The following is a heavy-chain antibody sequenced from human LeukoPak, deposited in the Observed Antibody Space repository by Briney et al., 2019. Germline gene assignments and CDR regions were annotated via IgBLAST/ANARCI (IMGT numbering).Heavy chain of an antibody. V-gene: IGHV1-69*05. J-gene: IGHJ4*02. Sequence: SVTVSCKASGGTFSSYAISWVRQAPGQGLEWMGGIIPIFGTANYAQKFQGRVTITTDESTSTAYMELSSLRSEDTAVYYCARNCYGSGSYYGYWGQGTLVTVSS. CDR2: IIPIFGTA. D-gene: IGHD3-10*01. CDR1: GGTFSSYA. CDR3: ARNCYGSGSYYGY.